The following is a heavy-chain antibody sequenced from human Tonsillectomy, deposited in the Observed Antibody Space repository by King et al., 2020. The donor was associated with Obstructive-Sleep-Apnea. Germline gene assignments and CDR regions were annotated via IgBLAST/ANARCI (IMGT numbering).Heavy chain of an antibody. Sequence: QLQESGPGLVKPSETLSLTCTVSGGSISSGGYYWSWIRQHPGKGLEWIGYIYYSGGTYYNPSLKSRVTISVDTSKNQFSLKLSSVTAADTAVYYCARCQGSDYYYGMDVWGQGTTVTVSS. J-gene: IGHJ6*02. V-gene: IGHV4-31*03. CDR2: IYYSGGT. CDR1: GGSISSGGYY. CDR3: ARCQGSDYYYGMDV. D-gene: IGHD6-6*01.